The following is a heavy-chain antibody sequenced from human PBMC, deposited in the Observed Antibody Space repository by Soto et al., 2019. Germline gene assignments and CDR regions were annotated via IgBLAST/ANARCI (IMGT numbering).Heavy chain of an antibody. V-gene: IGHV3-74*01. CDR1: GLTFGSHW. CDR2: ISSGGTTT. D-gene: IGHD3-22*01. CDR3: ARFGTSYDTSGFLY. Sequence: EVQLVESGGGLVQPGGSLRLSCAASGLTFGSHWMHWAGQAPGKGLVYVSRISSGGTTTNYAESVKGRFTISRDNARNTLYLQMNSLRVEDTAVYYCARFGTSYDTSGFLYWGQGTPVTVSS. J-gene: IGHJ4*02.